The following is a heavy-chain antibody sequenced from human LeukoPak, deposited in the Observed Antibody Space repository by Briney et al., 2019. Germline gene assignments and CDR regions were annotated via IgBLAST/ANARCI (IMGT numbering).Heavy chain of an antibody. J-gene: IGHJ3*02. D-gene: IGHD4-23*01. CDR3: AKNAVTTVVTPSSGAFDI. CDR2: ISYDGSNK. CDR1: GFTFSSYG. V-gene: IGHV3-30*18. Sequence: PGRSLRLSCAASGFTFSSYGMHWVRQAPGKGLEWVAVISYDGSNKYYADSVKGRFTISRDNSKNTLYLQMNSLRAEDTAVYYCAKNAVTTVVTPSSGAFDIWGQGTMVTVSS.